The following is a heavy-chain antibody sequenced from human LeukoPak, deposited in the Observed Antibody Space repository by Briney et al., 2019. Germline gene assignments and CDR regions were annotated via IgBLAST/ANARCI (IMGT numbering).Heavy chain of an antibody. D-gene: IGHD3-10*01. CDR2: INQGGSER. Sequence: GGSLRLSCAASGFMFSSNWMSWVRLAPGKGLEWVANINQGGSERYYVESVKGRFTISRDNAKNSLSLQMNILTVADTAVYYCVREYIDSDYHGLGSYFALDSWGQGILATVSS. V-gene: IGHV3-7*03. CDR3: VREYIDSDYHGLGSYFALDS. J-gene: IGHJ4*02. CDR1: GFMFSSNW.